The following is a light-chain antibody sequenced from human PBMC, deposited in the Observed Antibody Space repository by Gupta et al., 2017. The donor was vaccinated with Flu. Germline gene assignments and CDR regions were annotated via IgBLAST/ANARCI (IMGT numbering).Light chain of an antibody. J-gene: IGKJ1*01. V-gene: IGKV1-17*01. CDR2: AAS. Sequence: DIQMTQSPSSLSASVGDRVTIACRASQGIGNDLNWYQQKPGKAPKRLIYAASSLQSGVPSRFSGSGSGTEFTLTISSLQPEDSTTYSCRQHSTYPPTFGQGTKVEIK. CDR3: RQHSTYPPT. CDR1: QGIGND.